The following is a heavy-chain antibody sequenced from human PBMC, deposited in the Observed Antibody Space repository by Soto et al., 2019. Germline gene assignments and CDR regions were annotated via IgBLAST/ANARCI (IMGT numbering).Heavy chain of an antibody. Sequence: GGSLRLSCAAAGFTFSSYAMSWVRQAPGKGLEWVSGISGSAGNTYYADSVKGRFNISRDNSKKTLFLQMNNLKGEDTAVYHCAKGGNGGIRGWFNPWGQGTLVTVSS. CDR1: GFTFSSYA. D-gene: IGHD3-16*01. CDR2: ISGSAGNT. J-gene: IGHJ5*02. V-gene: IGHV3-23*01. CDR3: AKGGNGGIRGWFNP.